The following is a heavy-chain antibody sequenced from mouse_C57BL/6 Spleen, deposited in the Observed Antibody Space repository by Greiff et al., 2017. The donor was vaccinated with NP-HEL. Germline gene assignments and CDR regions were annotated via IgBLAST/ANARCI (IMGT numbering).Heavy chain of an antibody. CDR2: IRSKSNNYAT. J-gene: IGHJ1*03. Sequence: EVHLVESGGGLVQPKGSLKLSCAASGFSFNTYAMNWVRQAPGKGLEWVARIRSKSNNYATYYADSVKDRFTISRDDSESMLYLQMNNLKTEDTAMYYCVRRGEYYWYFDVWGTGTTVTVSS. V-gene: IGHV10-1*01. D-gene: IGHD2-10*02. CDR1: GFSFNTYA. CDR3: VRRGEYYWYFDV.